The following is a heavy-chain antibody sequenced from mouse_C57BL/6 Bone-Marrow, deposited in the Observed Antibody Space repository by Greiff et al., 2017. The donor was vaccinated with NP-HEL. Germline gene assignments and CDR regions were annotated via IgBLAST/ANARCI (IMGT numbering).Heavy chain of an antibody. CDR1: GFNIKDYY. D-gene: IGHD3-2*02. V-gene: IGHV14-2*01. CDR3: ARGRLYYAMDY. Sequence: EVQVVESGAELVKPGASVKLSCTASGFNIKDYYMHWVKQRTEQGLEWIGRIDPEDGADKYAPKFPGKATITADTASNTSYLQLSSLTSEDAAVYYCARGRLYYAMDYWGQGTSVTVSS. J-gene: IGHJ4*01. CDR2: IDPEDGAD.